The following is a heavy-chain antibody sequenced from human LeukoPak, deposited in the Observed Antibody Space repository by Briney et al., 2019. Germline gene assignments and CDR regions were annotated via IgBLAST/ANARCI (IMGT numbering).Heavy chain of an antibody. CDR3: ATVSNRWAYRPFDP. J-gene: IGHJ5*02. D-gene: IGHD2-21*01. CDR1: GYTLTELS. Sequence: ASVKVSCKVSGYTLTELSMHWVRQAPGKGLEWMGGFDPEDGETIYAQKFQGRVTMTEDTSTDTAYMELSSLRSEDTAVYYCATVSNRWAYRPFDPWDQGTLVTVSS. V-gene: IGHV1-24*01. CDR2: FDPEDGET.